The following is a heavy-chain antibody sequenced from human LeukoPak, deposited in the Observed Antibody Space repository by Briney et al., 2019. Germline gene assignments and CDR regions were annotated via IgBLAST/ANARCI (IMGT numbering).Heavy chain of an antibody. V-gene: IGHV1-18*01. CDR1: GYTFTSYG. CDR3: ARDFRTYGYYDFWSGYYYSWFDP. D-gene: IGHD3-3*01. J-gene: IGHJ5*02. CDR2: ISAYNGNT. Sequence: GASVKVSCKASGYTFTSYGISWVRQAPGQGLEWMGWISAYNGNTNYAQKLQGRITMTTDTSTSTAYMELRSLRSDDTAVYYCARDFRTYGYYDFWSGYYYSWFDPWGQGTLVTVSS.